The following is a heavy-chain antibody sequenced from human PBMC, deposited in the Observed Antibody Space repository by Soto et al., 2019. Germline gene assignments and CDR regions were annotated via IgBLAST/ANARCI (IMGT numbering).Heavy chain of an antibody. V-gene: IGHV5-51*01. Sequence: PGESLKISCKGSGYGFTSYWVAWVRQVPGKGLELMGITYPGDSDTRYSPSFQGQVTTSADKSITTAYVQWNSLKASDTATYYCARLDCSTASCYRGNFYYGMDVWGQGTTVTVSS. D-gene: IGHD2-2*01. J-gene: IGHJ6*02. CDR2: TYPGDSDT. CDR3: ARLDCSTASCYRGNFYYGMDV. CDR1: GYGFTSYW.